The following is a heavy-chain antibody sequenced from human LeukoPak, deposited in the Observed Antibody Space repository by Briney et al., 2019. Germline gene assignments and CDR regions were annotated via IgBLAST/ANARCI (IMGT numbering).Heavy chain of an antibody. CDR2: IYSGGST. Sequence: GGSLRLSCAASGFTLSINYMSWVRQAPGKGLEWVSVIYSGGSTYYADSVKGRFTISRDNSKNTLYLQMNSLRAEDTAVYYCAKDGGFYDSSGYYCDYWGQGTLVTVSS. CDR3: AKDGGFYDSSGYYCDY. CDR1: GFTLSINY. J-gene: IGHJ4*02. D-gene: IGHD3-22*01. V-gene: IGHV3-53*05.